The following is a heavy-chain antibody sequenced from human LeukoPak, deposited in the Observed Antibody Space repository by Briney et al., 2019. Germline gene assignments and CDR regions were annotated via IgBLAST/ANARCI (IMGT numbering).Heavy chain of an antibody. V-gene: IGHV3-13*01. CDR1: GFTFSSYD. Sequence: GGSLRLSCAASGFTFSSYDMHWVRQATGKGLEWVSAIGTAGDTYYPGSVKGRFTISRENAKNSLYLQMNSLRAGDTAVYYCARVSGYSSGWDPDAVRVNYFDYWGQGTLVTVSS. D-gene: IGHD6-19*01. CDR2: IGTAGDT. CDR3: ARVSGYSSGWDPDAVRVNYFDY. J-gene: IGHJ4*02.